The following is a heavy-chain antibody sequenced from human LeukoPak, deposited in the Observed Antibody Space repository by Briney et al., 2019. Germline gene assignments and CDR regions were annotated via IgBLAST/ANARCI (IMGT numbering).Heavy chain of an antibody. Sequence: ASQTLSLTCTVSGGSISSGGYYWSWIRQHPGKGLEWIGYIYYSGSTYYNPSLKSRVTISVDTSKNQFSLKLSSVTAADTAVYYCARSSGWYKYFQHWGQGTLVTVSS. CDR3: ARSSGWYKYFQH. V-gene: IGHV4-31*03. J-gene: IGHJ1*01. CDR2: IYYSGST. CDR1: GGSISSGGYY. D-gene: IGHD6-19*01.